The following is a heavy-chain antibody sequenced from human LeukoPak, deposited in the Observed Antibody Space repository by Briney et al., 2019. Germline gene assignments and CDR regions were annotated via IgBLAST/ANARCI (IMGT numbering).Heavy chain of an antibody. V-gene: IGHV3-30*04. D-gene: IGHD3-10*01. CDR1: GFVFSSYV. J-gene: IGHJ6*02. Sequence: PGRFLRLSCAASGFVFSSYVMHWVRQAPGRGLEWVAVIPYDGSNKYYADSVKGRFTISRDNSKNTLYLQMNSLRAEDTAVYYCARDRGFGELLSDYFYDYVMDVWGQGTTVTVSS. CDR2: IPYDGSNK. CDR3: ARDRGFGELLSDYFYDYVMDV.